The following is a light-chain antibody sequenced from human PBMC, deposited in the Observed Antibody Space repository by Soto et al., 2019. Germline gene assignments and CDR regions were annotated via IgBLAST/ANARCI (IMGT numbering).Light chain of an antibody. CDR1: SSNIGNNY. J-gene: IGLJ7*01. Sequence: QSVLTQPPSVSAAPGQKVTIYCSGSSSNIGNNYVSWYQQLPGTAPKLLIYGNNKRPSGIPDRFSGSKSGTSATLGITGLQTGDEADYYCGTWDSSLSAAVFGGGTQLTVL. CDR2: GNN. CDR3: GTWDSSLSAAV. V-gene: IGLV1-51*02.